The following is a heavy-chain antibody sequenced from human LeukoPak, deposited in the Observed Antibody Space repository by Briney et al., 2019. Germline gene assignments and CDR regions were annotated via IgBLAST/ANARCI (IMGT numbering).Heavy chain of an antibody. CDR3: ARDPHFDY. Sequence: GGSLRLSCAASGFTFSSYGLNCVRQAPGTGLEWVSYISYSSSTITYADSVKGRFTISRDNAKNSLYLQMNSLRDEDTAVYYCARDPHFDYWGQGTLVTVSS. V-gene: IGHV3-48*02. CDR1: GFTFSSYG. CDR2: ISYSSSTI. J-gene: IGHJ4*02.